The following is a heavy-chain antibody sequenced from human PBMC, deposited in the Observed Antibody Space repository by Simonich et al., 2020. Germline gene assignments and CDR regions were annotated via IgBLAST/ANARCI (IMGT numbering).Heavy chain of an antibody. J-gene: IGHJ4*02. Sequence: QVQLQQWGAGLLNPSETLSLTCAVYGGSFSGYYWSWIRQPPGKGLVWIGEINHSGSTHNNPAHKSRVTISVDTSKNQFSLKLSSVTAADTAVYYCARGLIGGSYYYWGQGTLVTVSS. D-gene: IGHD1-26*01. CDR3: ARGLIGGSYYY. CDR2: INHSGST. V-gene: IGHV4-34*01. CDR1: GGSFSGYY.